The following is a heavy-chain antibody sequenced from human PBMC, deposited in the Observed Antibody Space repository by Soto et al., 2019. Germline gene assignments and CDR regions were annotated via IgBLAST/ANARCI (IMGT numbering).Heavy chain of an antibody. CDR3: ARGTYDFWSGYYISGWFDP. D-gene: IGHD3-3*01. CDR2: IIPIFGTA. V-gene: IGHV1-69*01. Sequence: QVQLVQSGAEVKKPGSSVKVSCKAPGGTFSSYAISWVRQAPGQGLEWMGGIIPIFGTANYAQKFQGRVTITADESTSKAYMELSSLRSEDTAVYYCARGTYDFWSGYYISGWFDPWGQGTLVTVSS. J-gene: IGHJ5*02. CDR1: GGTFSSYA.